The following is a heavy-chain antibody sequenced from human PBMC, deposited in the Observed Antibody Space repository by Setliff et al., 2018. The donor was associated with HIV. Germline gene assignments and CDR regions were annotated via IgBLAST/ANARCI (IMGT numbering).Heavy chain of an antibody. CDR2: IEGDGTTT. J-gene: IGHJ4*02. V-gene: IGHV3-74*01. CDR3: VRVVVIMGTGPHLDY. Sequence: QPGGSLRLSCAASGFTFSDHWMHWVRQTPGRGLEWVSYIEGDGTTTNYADFVRGRFTISRDNAKNTLFLQMNSLRADDTAVYYCVRVVVIMGTGPHLDYWGQGALVTVSS. CDR1: GFTFSDHW. D-gene: IGHD3-22*01.